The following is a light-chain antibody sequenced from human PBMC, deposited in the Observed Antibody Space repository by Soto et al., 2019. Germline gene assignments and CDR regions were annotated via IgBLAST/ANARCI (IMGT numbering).Light chain of an antibody. J-gene: IGKJ1*01. CDR3: QQSYSTFWT. CDR2: AAS. CDR1: QSISSY. V-gene: IGKV1-39*01. Sequence: DILMTQSPSSLSASVGDRVTITCRASQSISSYLNWYQQKPGKAPKLLIYAASSLQSGVPSRFSGSGSGTDFTLTISSLQPEDFATYYCQQSYSTFWTFGQGTKVEIK.